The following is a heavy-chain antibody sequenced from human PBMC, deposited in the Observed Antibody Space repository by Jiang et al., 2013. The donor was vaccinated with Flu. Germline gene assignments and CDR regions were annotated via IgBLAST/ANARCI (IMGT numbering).Heavy chain of an antibody. Sequence: PGGSLRLSCAASGFTVSSNTWSWVRQAPGKGLEWVSVIYSGGSTYYADSVKGRFTISRHNSKNTLYLQMNSLRAEDTAVYYCARSNAYYYYGMDVWGQGTTVTVSS. CDR3: ARSNAYYYYGMDV. V-gene: IGHV3-53*04. CDR1: GFTVSSNT. J-gene: IGHJ6*02. D-gene: IGHD2-8*01. CDR2: IYSGGST.